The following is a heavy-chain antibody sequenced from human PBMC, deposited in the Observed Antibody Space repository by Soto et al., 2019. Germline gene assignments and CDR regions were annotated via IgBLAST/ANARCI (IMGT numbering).Heavy chain of an antibody. V-gene: IGHV1-24*01. Sequence: GASVKVSCKVSGYTLTELSMHWVRQAPGKGLEWMGGFDPEDGETIYAQKFQGRVTMTEDTSTDTAYMELSSLRSEDTAVYYCASGGYCSGGSCYSHAFDIWGQGTMVTVS. CDR1: GYTLTELS. J-gene: IGHJ3*02. CDR3: ASGGYCSGGSCYSHAFDI. CDR2: FDPEDGET. D-gene: IGHD2-15*01.